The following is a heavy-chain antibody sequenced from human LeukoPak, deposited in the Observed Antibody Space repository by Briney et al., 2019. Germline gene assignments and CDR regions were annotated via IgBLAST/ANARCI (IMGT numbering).Heavy chain of an antibody. CDR3: ARDSRTIGYSYGYY. Sequence: GGSLRLSCEGSAFIFSGHWMNWVRQTPGKGLEWVASIKEDGSERQYVDSVKGRFTISRDNSKNTLYLQMNSLRAEDTAVYYCARDSRTIGYSYGYYWGQGTLVTVSS. J-gene: IGHJ4*02. CDR2: IKEDGSER. V-gene: IGHV3-7*01. CDR1: AFIFSGHW. D-gene: IGHD5-18*01.